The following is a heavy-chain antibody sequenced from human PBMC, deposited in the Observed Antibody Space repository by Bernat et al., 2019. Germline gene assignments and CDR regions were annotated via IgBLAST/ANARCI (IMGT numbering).Heavy chain of an antibody. D-gene: IGHD6-19*01. Sequence: QVQLVQSGAEVKKAGASVKVSCRTSGYTFITYLMHWVRQAPGQGLEWMGCINPVNGDTNYSEKFQGKVTITRDTPASTAYLDLNSLESEDTALYYCARALSSPPYWLDSWGQGTMVTVSS. CDR2: INPVNGDT. CDR1: GYTFITYL. V-gene: IGHV1-3*01. CDR3: ARALSSPPYWLDS. J-gene: IGHJ5*01.